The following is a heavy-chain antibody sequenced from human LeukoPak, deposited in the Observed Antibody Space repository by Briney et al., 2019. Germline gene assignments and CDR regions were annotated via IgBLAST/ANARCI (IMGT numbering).Heavy chain of an antibody. D-gene: IGHD3-3*01. CDR2: IIPIFGTA. CDR3: ASVAIFGVVKNYMDV. Sequence: GSSVKVSCKASGGTFSSYAISWVRQAPGQGLEWMGGIIPIFGTANYEQKLQGRVTITTDESTSIAYMELSSLRSEDTAVYYCASVAIFGVVKNYMDVWGKGTTVTGAS. J-gene: IGHJ6*03. V-gene: IGHV1-69*05. CDR1: GGTFSSYA.